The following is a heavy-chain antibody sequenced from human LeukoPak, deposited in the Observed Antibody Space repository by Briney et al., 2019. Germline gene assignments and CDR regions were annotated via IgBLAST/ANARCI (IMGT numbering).Heavy chain of an antibody. CDR2: IYYSGST. V-gene: IGHV4-39*07. Sequence: PSETLPLTCTVSGGSISSSSYYWGWIRQPPGKGLEWIGSIYYSGSTYYNPSLKSRVTISVDTSKNQFSLKLSSVTAADTALYCCARSPFTGTYYDILTGYGPSYYYYGMDVWGQGTTVTVSS. D-gene: IGHD3-9*01. CDR3: ARSPFTGTYYDILTGYGPSYYYYGMDV. J-gene: IGHJ6*02. CDR1: GGSISSSSYY.